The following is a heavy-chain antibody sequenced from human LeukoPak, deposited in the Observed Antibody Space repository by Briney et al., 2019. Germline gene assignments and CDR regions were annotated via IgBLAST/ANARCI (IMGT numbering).Heavy chain of an antibody. CDR1: GGSISSSSYY. D-gene: IGHD3-9*01. CDR3: ARLTWPFDDDVSQTGFEY. Sequence: SETLSLTCTVSGGSISSSSYYWGWIRQPPGKGLEWIGSIYYSGSTYYNPSLKSRVTISVDTSKNQFSLKLSSVTAADTAVYYCARLTWPFDDDVSQTGFEYWGQGTLVTVST. V-gene: IGHV4-39*07. CDR2: IYYSGST. J-gene: IGHJ4*02.